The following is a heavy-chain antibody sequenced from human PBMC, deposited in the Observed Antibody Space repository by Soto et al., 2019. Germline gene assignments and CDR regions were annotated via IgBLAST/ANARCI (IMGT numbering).Heavy chain of an antibody. Sequence: GGSLRLPFAASGFTFSGPSMHWGRQASGKGLEWVGRIRDKANSYATAYTASVKGRFTISRDDSKNTAYLQMNSLKTEDTAVYYCTRLYCGGPYWGQGTLVTVSS. J-gene: IGHJ4*02. CDR2: IRDKANSYAT. CDR1: GFTFSGPS. V-gene: IGHV3-73*01. D-gene: IGHD2-21*01. CDR3: TRLYCGGPY.